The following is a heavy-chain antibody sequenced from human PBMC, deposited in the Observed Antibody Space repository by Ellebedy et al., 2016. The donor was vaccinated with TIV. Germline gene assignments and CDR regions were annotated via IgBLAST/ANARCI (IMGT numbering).Heavy chain of an antibody. CDR1: GFTFSRYW. J-gene: IGHJ4*02. Sequence: GGSLRLSCAASGFTFSRYWMSWVRQAPGKGLEWVANIHQEGSEKYYVDSVKGRFTISSDNAKNSLYLQMNSLRAEDTAVYYCARAPDGSGSFYYFDYWGQGTLVTVSS. V-gene: IGHV3-7*01. CDR3: ARAPDGSGSFYYFDY. D-gene: IGHD3-10*01. CDR2: IHQEGSEK.